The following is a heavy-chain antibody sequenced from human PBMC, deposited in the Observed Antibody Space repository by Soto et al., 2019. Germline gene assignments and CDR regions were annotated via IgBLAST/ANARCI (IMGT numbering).Heavy chain of an antibody. Sequence: PGESLKISCKGSGYRFTRYWIGWVRQMPGKGLEWMGIIFPGDSDIRYSPSFQGQATISADKSISTAYLQWSSLKASDTAIYYCARQGGMDVWGQGTTVTVSS. CDR3: ARQGGMDV. V-gene: IGHV5-51*01. CDR1: GYRFTRYW. CDR2: IFPGDSDI. J-gene: IGHJ6*02.